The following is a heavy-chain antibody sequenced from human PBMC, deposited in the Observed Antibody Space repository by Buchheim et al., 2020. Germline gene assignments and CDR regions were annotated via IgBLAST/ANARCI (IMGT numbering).Heavy chain of an antibody. CDR1: GFTFSSYG. V-gene: IGHV3-33*01. D-gene: IGHD2-2*02. CDR2: IWYDGSNK. J-gene: IGHJ6*02. CDR3: ARWRGSSTSCYMDYYYGMDV. Sequence: QVQLVESGGGVVQPGRSLRLSCAASGFTFSSYGMHWVRQAPGKGLEWVAVIWYDGSNKYYSDSVKGRFPISRDNSKNTLYLQMNSLRAEDTAVYYCARWRGSSTSCYMDYYYGMDVWGQGTT.